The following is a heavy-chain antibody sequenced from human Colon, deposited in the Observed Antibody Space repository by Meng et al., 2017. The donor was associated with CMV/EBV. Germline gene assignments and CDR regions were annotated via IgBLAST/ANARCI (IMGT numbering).Heavy chain of an antibody. V-gene: IGHV1-2*02. Sequence: QVQWVQSGAGVKKPGASVKVSCKTSGYTFSDYHIHWVRQAPGQGLEWMGWINSNSGATDYAQKFQGRFTMTRDTSITTVYMELSSLRSDDTAVYYCARDPSGSRVPFDYWGQGSLVTVSS. CDR3: ARDPSGSRVPFDY. D-gene: IGHD1-26*01. CDR1: GYTFSDYH. J-gene: IGHJ4*02. CDR2: INSNSGAT.